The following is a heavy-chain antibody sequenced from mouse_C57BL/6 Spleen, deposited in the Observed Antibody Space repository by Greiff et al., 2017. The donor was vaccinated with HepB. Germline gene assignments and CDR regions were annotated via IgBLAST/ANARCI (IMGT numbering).Heavy chain of an antibody. CDR1: GYTFTSYW. J-gene: IGHJ4*01. D-gene: IGHD1-1*01. Sequence: VQLQQPGAELVRPGTSVKLSCKASGYTFTSYWMHWVKQRPGQGLEWIGVIDPSDSYTNYNQKFKGKATLTVDTSSSTAYMQLSSLTSEDSAVYYCARGDYYGSSLYYAMDYWGQGTSVTVSS. CDR2: IDPSDSYT. CDR3: ARGDYYGSSLYYAMDY. V-gene: IGHV1-59*01.